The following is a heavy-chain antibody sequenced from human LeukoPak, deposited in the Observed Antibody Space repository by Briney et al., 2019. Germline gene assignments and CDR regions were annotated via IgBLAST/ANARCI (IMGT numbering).Heavy chain of an antibody. J-gene: IGHJ3*02. CDR1: GFTFHSYW. CDR3: AKEVRGDAFDI. CDR2: IDNDGGST. Sequence: PGGSLRLSCAASGFTFHSYWMHWVRQAPGKGLVWVSRIDNDGGSTTYADSVKGRFTISRDNAKNTLYLQMNSVRAEDTAVYYCAKEVRGDAFDIWGQGTMVTVSS. V-gene: IGHV3-74*01. D-gene: IGHD3-16*01.